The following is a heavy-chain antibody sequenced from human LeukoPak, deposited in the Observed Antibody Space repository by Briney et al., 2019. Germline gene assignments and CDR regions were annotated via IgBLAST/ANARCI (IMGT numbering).Heavy chain of an antibody. V-gene: IGHV1-46*01. Sequence: GASLKVSCKASGYIFTSYYIHWVRQTPGQGLQRLGVINPIGASTIYAQNFQGRVTMTRDTSTSTVYMELSSLGSEDTAVYYCARSQYLLNRDALDIWGQGEMVTVSS. CDR1: GYIFTSYY. D-gene: IGHD1-14*01. CDR3: ARSQYLLNRDALDI. J-gene: IGHJ3*02. CDR2: INPIGAST.